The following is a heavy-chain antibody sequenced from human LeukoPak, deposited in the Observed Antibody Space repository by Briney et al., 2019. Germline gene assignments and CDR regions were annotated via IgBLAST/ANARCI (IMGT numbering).Heavy chain of an antibody. D-gene: IGHD3-3*01. CDR3: AKGANYDFWSGYSHY. Sequence: GGSLRLSCAASGFTFRSYNMNWVRQAAGKGLEWVAVTSYDGSNKYYADSVKGRFTISRDNSKNTLYLQMNSLRAEDTAVYYCAKGANYDFWSGYSHYWGQGTLVTVSS. CDR2: TSYDGSNK. J-gene: IGHJ4*02. V-gene: IGHV3-30*18. CDR1: GFTFRSYN.